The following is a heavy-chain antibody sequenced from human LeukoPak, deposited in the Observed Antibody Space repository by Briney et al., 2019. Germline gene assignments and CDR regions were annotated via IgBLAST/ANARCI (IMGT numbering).Heavy chain of an antibody. J-gene: IGHJ4*02. CDR2: INPNSGGT. V-gene: IGHV1-2*02. Sequence: GASVKVSCKASGYTFTGYYMHWVRQAPGQGLEWMGWINPNSGGTNYAQKFQGRVTMTRDTSISTAYMELSRLRSDDTAVYYCARSVYYDFWGGYIPLGYWGQGTLVTVSS. D-gene: IGHD3-3*01. CDR1: GYTFTGYY. CDR3: ARSVYYDFWGGYIPLGY.